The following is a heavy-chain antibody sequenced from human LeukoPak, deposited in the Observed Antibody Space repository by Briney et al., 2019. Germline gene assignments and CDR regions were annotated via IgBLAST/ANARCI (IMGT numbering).Heavy chain of an antibody. CDR1: GGSISSGGYY. Sequence: SETLSLTCTVSGGSISSGGYYWSWIRQHPGKGLEWIGYIYYSGSTYYNPSLKSRVTISVDTSKNQFPLKLSSVTAADTAVYYCARVGYSYGFDPWGQGTLVTVSS. D-gene: IGHD5-18*01. CDR3: ARVGYSYGFDP. CDR2: IYYSGST. V-gene: IGHV4-31*03. J-gene: IGHJ5*02.